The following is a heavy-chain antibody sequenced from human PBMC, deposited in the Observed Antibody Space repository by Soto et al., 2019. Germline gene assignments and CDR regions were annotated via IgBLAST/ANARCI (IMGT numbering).Heavy chain of an antibody. D-gene: IGHD2-15*01. J-gene: IGHJ4*02. CDR3: ARTCSGGTCSFDY. V-gene: IGHV3-66*01. CDR2: IYSGGST. Sequence: EVQLVESGGGLVQPGGSLRLSCAASGFTVSSNYMSWVRQAPGKGLEWVSVIYSGGSTYYADSVKGRFTISRDNSENTLYPQMNSLRAEDKAVYYCARTCSGGTCSFDYWGQGTLVTVSS. CDR1: GFTVSSNY.